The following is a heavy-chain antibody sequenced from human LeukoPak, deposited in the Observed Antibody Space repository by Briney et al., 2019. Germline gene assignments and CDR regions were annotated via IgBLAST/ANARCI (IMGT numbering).Heavy chain of an antibody. J-gene: IGHJ6*03. Sequence: TGGSLRLSCAASGFTFSSYSMHWVRQAPGKGLEWVSSISTSSSYIYYADSVKGRFTISRDNAKKSVYLQMNSLRAEDTAVYYCARAKADYDFWSGYYKYYYYYMGVWGKGTTVTVSS. V-gene: IGHV3-21*01. CDR2: ISTSSSYI. CDR1: GFTFSSYS. CDR3: ARAKADYDFWSGYYKYYYYYMGV. D-gene: IGHD3-3*01.